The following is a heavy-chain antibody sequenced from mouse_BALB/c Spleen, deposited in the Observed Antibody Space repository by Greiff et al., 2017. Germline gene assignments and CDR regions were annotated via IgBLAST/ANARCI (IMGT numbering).Heavy chain of an antibody. D-gene: IGHD2-1*01. CDR1: GYTFTSYW. Sequence: VKQSCKASGYTFTSYWMHWVKQRPGQGLEWIGEINPSNGRTNYNEKFKSKATLTVDKSSSTAYMQLSSLTSEDSAVYYCARGYGNYVGFAYWGQGTLVTVSA. V-gene: IGHV1S81*02. J-gene: IGHJ3*01. CDR3: ARGYGNYVGFAY. CDR2: INPSNGRT.